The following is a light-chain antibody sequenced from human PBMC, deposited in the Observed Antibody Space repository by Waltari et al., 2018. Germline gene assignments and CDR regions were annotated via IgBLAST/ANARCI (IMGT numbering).Light chain of an antibody. V-gene: IGLV2-11*01. J-gene: IGLJ2*01. CDR3: SSYAGSNTFL. CDR2: EVG. CDR1: SSDIGGYNY. Sequence: QAALTQPRSVSGSPGQSVTISCTGTSSDIGGYNYVSWYQQHPGTAPKLMIYEVGKRPSGVSDRFSGSKSGNTASLTISGLQADDEADYYCSSYAGSNTFLFGGGTRLTVL.